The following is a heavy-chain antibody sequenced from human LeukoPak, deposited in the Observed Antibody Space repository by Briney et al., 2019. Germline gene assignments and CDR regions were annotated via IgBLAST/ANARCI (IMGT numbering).Heavy chain of an antibody. CDR3: ARSGLYYALRSWFDP. V-gene: IGHV3-30*02. Sequence: GGSLRLSCAASGFTFSSYGMHWVRQAPGKGLEWVAFIRYDGSNKYYADSVKGRFTISRDNSKNTLYLQMNSLRAEDTAVYYCARSGLYYALRSWFDPWGQGTLVTVSS. CDR1: GFTFSSYG. J-gene: IGHJ5*02. CDR2: IRYDGSNK. D-gene: IGHD3-3*01.